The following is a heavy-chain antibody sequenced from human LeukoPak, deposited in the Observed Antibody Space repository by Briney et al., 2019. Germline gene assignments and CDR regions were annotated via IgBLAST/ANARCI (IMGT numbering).Heavy chain of an antibody. CDR3: AKDGRYYDNSGYYFGDYFDY. J-gene: IGHJ4*02. CDR1: GFTFSNYA. V-gene: IGHV3-23*01. Sequence: GGSLRLSCAASGFTFSNYAMNWVRQAPGKGLEWVSAISGSGGSTYYADSVKGRFTISRDNSKNTLYLQMNSLRAEDTAVYYCAKDGRYYDNSGYYFGDYFDYWGQGTLVTVSS. CDR2: ISGSGGST. D-gene: IGHD3-22*01.